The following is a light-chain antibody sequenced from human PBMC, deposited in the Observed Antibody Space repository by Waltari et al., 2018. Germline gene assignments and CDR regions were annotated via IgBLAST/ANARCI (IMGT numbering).Light chain of an antibody. J-gene: IGLJ2*01. CDR3: QAWDSSTAVV. CDR2: QDS. CDR1: KLGDKY. V-gene: IGLV3-1*01. Sequence: SYELTQQPSVSVYPGQTASITCSGDKLGDKYACWYQQKPGQSPVLVIYQDSKRPSGIPERFSGSNSGNTATLTISGTQAMDEADYYCQAWDSSTAVVFGGGTKLTVL.